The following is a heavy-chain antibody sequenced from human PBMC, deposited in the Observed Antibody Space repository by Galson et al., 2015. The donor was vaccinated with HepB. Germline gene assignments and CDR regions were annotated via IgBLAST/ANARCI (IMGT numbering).Heavy chain of an antibody. CDR3: ARAYCDDGSCYKPNY. V-gene: IGHV3-33*01. CDR2: IWYDGSKE. Sequence: SLRLSCAASGFSFSTYGMHWVRQAPGKGLEWMSFIWYDGSKEYYADSVKGRFTISRDNSKNTVYLQMNALRAEDTAVYYCARAYCDDGSCYKPNYWGQGTLVTVSS. J-gene: IGHJ4*02. D-gene: IGHD2-15*01. CDR1: GFSFSTYG.